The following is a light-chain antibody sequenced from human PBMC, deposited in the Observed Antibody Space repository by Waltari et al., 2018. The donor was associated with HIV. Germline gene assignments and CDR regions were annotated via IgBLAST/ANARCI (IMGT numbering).Light chain of an antibody. CDR2: DAS. CDR1: QSVSSY. V-gene: IGKV3-11*01. Sequence: EIVLTQSPATLSLSPGERATLSCRASQSVSSYLAWYQQKPGQAPRLLIYDASNRATGIPARFSCSGSGTYFTLTISILEPEDFAVYYCQQRSNWPPTFGQGTKLEIK. J-gene: IGKJ2*01. CDR3: QQRSNWPPT.